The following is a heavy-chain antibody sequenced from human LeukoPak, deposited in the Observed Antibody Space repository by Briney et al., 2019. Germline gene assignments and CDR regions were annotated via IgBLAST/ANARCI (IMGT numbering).Heavy chain of an antibody. J-gene: IGHJ6*02. CDR1: GYTFTGYY. CDR2: ISPNSGGT. D-gene: IGHD2-15*01. V-gene: IGHV1-2*04. CDR3: ARDLSVAESQGVYYYGMDV. Sequence: ASVKVSCKASGYTFTGYYMHWVRQAPGQGLEWMGWISPNSGGTNYAQKFQGWVTMTRDTSISTAYMELSRLRSDDTAVYYCARDLSVAESQGVYYYGMDVWGQGTTVTVSS.